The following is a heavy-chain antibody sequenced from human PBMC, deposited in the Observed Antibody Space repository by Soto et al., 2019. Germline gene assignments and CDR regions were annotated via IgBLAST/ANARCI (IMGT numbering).Heavy chain of an antibody. Sequence: GGSLRLSCAASGFTLSSYVMHWVRQAPGKGLEWVAVISSDGNNKRYADSVKDRFTISRDNSKNTLYLQMYSLRAEDTAVYYCAKDQGSSWYSSYYYYYGMDVWGQGTTVTVSS. V-gene: IGHV3-30*18. CDR1: GFTLSSYV. CDR3: AKDQGSSWYSSYYYYYGMDV. J-gene: IGHJ6*02. D-gene: IGHD6-13*01. CDR2: ISSDGNNK.